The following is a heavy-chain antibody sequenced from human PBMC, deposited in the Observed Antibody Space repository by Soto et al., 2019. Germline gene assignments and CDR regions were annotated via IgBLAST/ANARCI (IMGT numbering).Heavy chain of an antibody. CDR2: IYYSGST. V-gene: IGHV4-39*01. J-gene: IGHJ3*02. Sequence: QLQLQESGPGLVKPSETLSLTCTVSGGSISSSSYYWGWIRQPPGKGLEWIGSIYYSGSTYYNPSRKSRVTISVDTSKNQFSLKLSSVTAADTAVYYCARQVVVVPAATDAFDIWGQGTMVTVSS. D-gene: IGHD2-2*01. CDR3: ARQVVVVPAATDAFDI. CDR1: GGSISSSSYY.